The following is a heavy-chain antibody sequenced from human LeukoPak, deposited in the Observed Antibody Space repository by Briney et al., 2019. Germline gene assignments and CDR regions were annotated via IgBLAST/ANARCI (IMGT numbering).Heavy chain of an antibody. CDR3: ARNLGYCSSTSCYSLDP. V-gene: IGHV1-46*01. CDR1: GYTFTSYY. CDR2: INPSGGST. J-gene: IGHJ5*02. Sequence: ASVKVSCKASGYTFTSYYMHWVRQAPGQGLEWMGIINPSGGSTSYAQKFQGRVTMTRDTSTSTVYMELSSLRSEDTAVYYCARNLGYCSSTSCYSLDPWGQGTLVTVSS. D-gene: IGHD2-2*01.